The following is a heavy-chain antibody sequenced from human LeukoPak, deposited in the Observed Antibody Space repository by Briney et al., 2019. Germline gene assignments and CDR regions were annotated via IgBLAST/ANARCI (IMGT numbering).Heavy chain of an antibody. D-gene: IGHD2-15*01. CDR3: ARPVYCSVTTCTGPLHI. CDR2: IDHVGRS. V-gene: IGHV4-34*01. J-gene: IGHJ3*02. Sequence: PSETLSLTCAVYGASPNNYYWAWIRQSPVKGLEWIGEIDHVGRSRYNPSLKSRLTISVDTSKNQFSLRLSSVTAADTALYFCARPVYCSVTTCTGPLHIWGQGTMVTVSS. CDR1: GASPNNYY.